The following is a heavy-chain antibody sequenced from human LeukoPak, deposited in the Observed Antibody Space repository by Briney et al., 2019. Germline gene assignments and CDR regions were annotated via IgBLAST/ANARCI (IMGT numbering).Heavy chain of an antibody. CDR1: GYSISSGYY. J-gene: IGHJ6*02. D-gene: IGHD3-10*01. CDR2: IYHSGST. Sequence: SETLSLTCTVSGYSISSGYYWGWIRQPPGKGLEWIGSIYHSGSTYYNPSLKSRVTISVDTSKNQFSLKLSSVTAADTAVYYCASLGYMVRDYYGMDVWGQGTTVTVSS. V-gene: IGHV4-38-2*02. CDR3: ASLGYMVRDYYGMDV.